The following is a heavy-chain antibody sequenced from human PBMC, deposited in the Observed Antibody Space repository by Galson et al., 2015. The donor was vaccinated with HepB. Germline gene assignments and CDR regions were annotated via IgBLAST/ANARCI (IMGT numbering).Heavy chain of an antibody. CDR2: ISYDGSNK. CDR3: AKVYKYYSSSGIDY. D-gene: IGHD6-6*01. V-gene: IGHV3-30*18. CDR1: GFTFSSYG. Sequence: SLRLSCAASGFTFSSYGMHWVRQTPGKGLEWVAVISYDGSNKDYADSVKGRFTISRDNSKNTLYLQMNSLGAGDTAVYYCAKVYKYYSSSGIDYWGQGTLVTVSS. J-gene: IGHJ4*02.